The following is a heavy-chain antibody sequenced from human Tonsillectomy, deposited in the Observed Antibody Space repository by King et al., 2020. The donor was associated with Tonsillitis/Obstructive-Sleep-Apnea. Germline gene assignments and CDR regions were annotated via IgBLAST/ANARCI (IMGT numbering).Heavy chain of an antibody. CDR3: AREVEYSSTNYFDY. CDR2: IYYSGST. CDR1: GGSISSNTYY. J-gene: IGHJ4*02. D-gene: IGHD6-6*01. V-gene: IGHV4-39*02. Sequence: QLQESGPGLMKPSETLSLTCTVSGGSISSNTYYWGWIRQPPGKGLEWIGNIYYSGSTYYNPSLKSRVTISVDASKNQFSLKLSSVTAADTAVYYCAREVEYSSTNYFDYWGQGTLVTVSS.